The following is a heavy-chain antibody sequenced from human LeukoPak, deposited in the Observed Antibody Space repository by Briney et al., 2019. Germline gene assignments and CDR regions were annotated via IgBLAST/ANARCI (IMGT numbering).Heavy chain of an antibody. J-gene: IGHJ4*02. Sequence: PSETLSLTCTVSGYSISSGYYWGWIRQPPGKGLEWIGSIYHSGSTYYNPSLKSRVTISVDTSKNQFSLKLSSVTAADTAVYYCARFVHDYGDPFDYWGQGTLVTVSS. V-gene: IGHV4-38-2*02. CDR3: ARFVHDYGDPFDY. CDR2: IYHSGST. D-gene: IGHD4-17*01. CDR1: GYSISSGYY.